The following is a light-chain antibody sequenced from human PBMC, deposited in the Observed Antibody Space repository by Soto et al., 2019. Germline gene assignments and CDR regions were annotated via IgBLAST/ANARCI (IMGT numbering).Light chain of an antibody. CDR3: QQNDDIPV. V-gene: IGKV1-33*01. Sequence: DIQMTQSPPSVSASVGDRVTITCQARQDIRHYLNWYQQRPGEAPNLLIYDASTLQSGVPSRFTGSGSGTIFTFTITRLQPEDVATYYWQQNDDIPVFGPGTKVELK. J-gene: IGKJ3*01. CDR1: QDIRHY. CDR2: DAS.